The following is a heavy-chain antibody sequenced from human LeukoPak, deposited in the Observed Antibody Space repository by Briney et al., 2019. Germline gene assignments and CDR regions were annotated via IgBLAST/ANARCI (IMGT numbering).Heavy chain of an antibody. CDR1: GGSISSYY. V-gene: IGHV4-59*01. Sequence: KPSETLSLTCTVSGGSISSYYWSWIRQPPGKGLEWIGYIYYSGSTNYNPSLKSRVTISVDTSKNQFSLKLSSVTAADTAVYYCARATYYYDSSGYYYPLDYWGQGTLVIVSS. CDR2: IYYSGST. D-gene: IGHD3-22*01. J-gene: IGHJ4*02. CDR3: ARATYYYDSSGYYYPLDY.